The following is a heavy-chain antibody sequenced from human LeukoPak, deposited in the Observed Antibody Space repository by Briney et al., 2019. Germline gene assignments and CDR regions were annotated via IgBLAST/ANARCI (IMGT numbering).Heavy chain of an antibody. Sequence: SETLSLTCAVYGGSFSGYYWSWIRQPPGKGLEWIGEINHSGSTNYNPSHKSRVTISVDTSKNQFSLKLSSVTAADMAVYYCASRGIVATDVRYWGQGTLVTVSS. CDR2: INHSGST. J-gene: IGHJ4*02. CDR1: GGSFSGYY. CDR3: ASRGIVATDVRY. D-gene: IGHD5-12*01. V-gene: IGHV4-34*01.